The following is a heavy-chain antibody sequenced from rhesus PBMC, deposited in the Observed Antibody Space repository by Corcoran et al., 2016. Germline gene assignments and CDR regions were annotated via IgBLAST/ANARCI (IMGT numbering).Heavy chain of an antibody. Sequence: QVQLQESGPGVVKPSETLSLTCAVSGGSTIDSYRWSWIRQPPGKVLEWIGYIFGTYTSTNFNPSLKSRVTISKNTSKNQFSLKLTSVTAADTAVYYCARALYYYSGTYYYYFDYWGQGVLVTVSS. CDR2: IFGTYTST. V-gene: IGHV4S10*01. CDR3: ARALYYYSGTYYYYFDY. J-gene: IGHJ4*01. D-gene: IGHD3-16*01. CDR1: GGSTIDSYR.